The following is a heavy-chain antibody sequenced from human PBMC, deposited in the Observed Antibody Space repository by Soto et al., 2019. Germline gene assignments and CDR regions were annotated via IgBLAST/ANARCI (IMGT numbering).Heavy chain of an antibody. J-gene: IGHJ4*02. CDR1: GGTFSSYA. CDR3: ARDLSSGYYYYFDY. CDR2: IIPIFGTA. Sequence: QVQLVQSGAEVKKPGSSVKVSCKASGGTFSSYAISWVRQAPGQGLEWMGGIIPIFGTANYAQKFQGRVTITADESTSTAYMELSSLRSEDTAVDYCARDLSSGYYYYFDYWGQGTLVTVSS. D-gene: IGHD3-22*01. V-gene: IGHV1-69*01.